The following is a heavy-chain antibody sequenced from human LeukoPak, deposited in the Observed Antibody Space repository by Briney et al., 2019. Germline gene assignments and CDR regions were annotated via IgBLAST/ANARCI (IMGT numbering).Heavy chain of an antibody. V-gene: IGHV1-69*04. Sequence: SVKASCKTSGGTFSSSAITWVRQAPGQGLEWMGRIIPVLNITTYAQKFQGSVTITADTSTSTVYMELSSLRSEETAVYYCARDQGLTAPPPYGLDVWGQGTTVIVSS. D-gene: IGHD5-18*01. CDR1: GGTFSSSA. CDR3: ARDQGLTAPPPYGLDV. J-gene: IGHJ6*02. CDR2: IIPVLNIT.